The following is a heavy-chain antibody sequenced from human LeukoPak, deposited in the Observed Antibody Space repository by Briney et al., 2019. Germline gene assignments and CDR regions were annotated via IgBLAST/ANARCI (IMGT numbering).Heavy chain of an antibody. CDR3: ASQGATGGYRDYYYYMDV. CDR2: IYPGDSDT. V-gene: IGHV5-51*01. J-gene: IGHJ6*03. CDR1: GYSFTSYW. D-gene: IGHD5-18*01. Sequence: GESLKISCKGSGYSFTSYWIGWVRQMPGKGLEWMGIIYPGDSDTRYSPSFQGQVTISADKSISTAYLQWSSLKASDTAMYYCASQGATGGYRDYYYYMDVWGKGTTVTVSS.